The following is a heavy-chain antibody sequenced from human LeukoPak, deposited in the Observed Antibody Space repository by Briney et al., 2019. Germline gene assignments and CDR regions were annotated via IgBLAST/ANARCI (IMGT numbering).Heavy chain of an antibody. V-gene: IGHV4-59*01. D-gene: IGHD3-9*01. CDR3: ARSPNILTGYMFDY. Sequence: SETLSLTCTVSGGSISSYYWSWIRQPPGKGLEWIGYIYYSGSTNYNPSLKSRVTISVDTSKNQFSLKLSSVTAADTAVYYCARSPNILTGYMFDYWGQGTLVTVSS. J-gene: IGHJ4*02. CDR1: GGSISSYY. CDR2: IYYSGST.